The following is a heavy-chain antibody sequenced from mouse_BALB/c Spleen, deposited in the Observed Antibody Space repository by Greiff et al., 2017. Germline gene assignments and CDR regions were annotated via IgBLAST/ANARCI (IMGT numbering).Heavy chain of an antibody. CDR2: IRNKANGYTT. D-gene: IGHD1-2*01. Sequence: EVHLVESGGGLVQPGGSLRLSCATSGFTFTDYYMSWVRQPPGKALEWLGFIRNKANGYTTEYSASVKGRFTISRDNSQSILYLQMNTLRAEDSATYYCARDVYGLADWGQGTLVTVSA. V-gene: IGHV7-3*02. CDR1: GFTFTDYY. J-gene: IGHJ3*01. CDR3: ARDVYGLAD.